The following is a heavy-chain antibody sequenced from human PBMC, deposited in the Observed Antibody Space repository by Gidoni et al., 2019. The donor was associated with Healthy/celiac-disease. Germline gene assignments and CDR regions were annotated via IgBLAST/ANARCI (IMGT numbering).Heavy chain of an antibody. J-gene: IGHJ4*02. D-gene: IGHD3-22*01. CDR2: IIPIFGTA. CDR3: ARDVEYYYDSSGYSYYFDY. Sequence: QGLEWMGGIIPIFGTANYAQKFQGRVTITADESTSTAYMELSSLRSEDTAVYYCARDVEYYYDSSGYSYYFDYWGQGTLVTVSS. V-gene: IGHV1-69*01.